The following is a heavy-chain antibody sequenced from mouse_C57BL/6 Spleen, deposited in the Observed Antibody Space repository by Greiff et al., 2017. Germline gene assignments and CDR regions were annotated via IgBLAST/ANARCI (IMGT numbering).Heavy chain of an antibody. Sequence: EVMLVESGGGLVQPGGSLKLSCAASGFTFSDYYMYWVRQTPEKRLEWVAYISNGGGSTYYPDTVKGRFTISRDNTKNTLYLQMSRLKSEDTAMYYSARRPNYSNQENYFDCWGQGATLTVS. V-gene: IGHV5-12*01. CDR2: ISNGGGST. CDR3: ARRPNYSNQENYFDC. D-gene: IGHD2-5*01. CDR1: GFTFSDYY. J-gene: IGHJ2*01.